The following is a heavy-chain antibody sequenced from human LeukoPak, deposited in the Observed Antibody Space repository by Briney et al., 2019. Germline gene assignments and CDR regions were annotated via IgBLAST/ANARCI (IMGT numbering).Heavy chain of an antibody. CDR1: GGSISSSSYY. V-gene: IGHV4-39*01. CDR2: IYYSGST. D-gene: IGHD5-18*01. J-gene: IGHJ4*02. Sequence: PSETLSLTCTVSGGSISSSSYYWGWIRQPPGKGLEWIGSIYYSGSTYYNPSLRSRVTISVDTSKNQFSLKLSSVTAADTAVHYCASERGYSYVVDYWGQGTLVTVSS. CDR3: ASERGYSYVVDY.